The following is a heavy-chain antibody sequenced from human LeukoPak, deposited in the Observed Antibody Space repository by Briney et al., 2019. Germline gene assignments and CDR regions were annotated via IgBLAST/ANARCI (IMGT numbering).Heavy chain of an antibody. CDR3: ARHATAGAYGVTPDY. CDR2: IYPGDSDT. D-gene: IGHD2-21*02. J-gene: IGHJ4*02. V-gene: IGHV5-51*01. Sequence: GESLKISCKGSGYSFTSYWIGWVRQMPGKGLEWMGVIYPGDSDTRYSPSFQGQVTISTDKSISTAYLQWSSLKASDTAMYYCARHATAGAYGVTPDYWGQGTLVTVSS. CDR1: GYSFTSYW.